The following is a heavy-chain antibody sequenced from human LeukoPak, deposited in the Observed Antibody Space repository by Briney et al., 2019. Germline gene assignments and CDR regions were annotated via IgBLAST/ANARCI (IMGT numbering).Heavy chain of an antibody. V-gene: IGHV4-34*01. Sequence: SETLSLTCAVYGGSFSGYYWSWIRQPPGKGLEWIGEINHSGSTNYNPSLESRVTISVDTSKNQFSLKLSSVTAADTAVYYCARGRSDGYQYYCYGMDVWGQGTTVTVSS. CDR1: GGSFSGYY. J-gene: IGHJ6*02. CDR3: ARGRSDGYQYYCYGMDV. D-gene: IGHD3-22*01. CDR2: INHSGST.